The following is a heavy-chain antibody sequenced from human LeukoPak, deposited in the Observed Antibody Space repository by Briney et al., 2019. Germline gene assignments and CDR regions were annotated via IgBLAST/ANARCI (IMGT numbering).Heavy chain of an antibody. CDR3: AREPRTFSSRLYYFDY. CDR1: GFTFSSYG. V-gene: IGHV3-33*01. Sequence: PGRSLRLSCAASGFTFSSYGVHWVRQAPGKGLEWVSVIWYDGSNKYYADSVKGRFTISRDNSKNTLYLQMNSLRAEDTAVYYCAREPRTFSSRLYYFDYWGQGTLVTVSS. D-gene: IGHD2-2*01. CDR2: IWYDGSNK. J-gene: IGHJ4*02.